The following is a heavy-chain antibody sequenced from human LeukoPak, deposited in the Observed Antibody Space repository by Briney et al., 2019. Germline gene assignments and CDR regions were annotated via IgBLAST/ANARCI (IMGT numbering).Heavy chain of an antibody. D-gene: IGHD2-8*01. CDR3: ARSKSDIVLMVYALNYYYYYMDV. V-gene: IGHV4-59*02. J-gene: IGHJ6*03. CDR2: IYYTGST. CDR1: GGSVSDYY. Sequence: SETLSLTCTISGGSVSDYYWSWIRQSPGKGLEWIGYIYYTGSTTYNPSLKSRVTMSADTSKNQFSLKLSSVTAADTAVYYCARSKSDIVLMVYALNYYYYYMDVWGKGTTVTVSS.